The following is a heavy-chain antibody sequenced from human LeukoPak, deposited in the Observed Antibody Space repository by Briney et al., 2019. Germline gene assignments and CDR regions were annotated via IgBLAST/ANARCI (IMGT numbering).Heavy chain of an antibody. D-gene: IGHD2-21*01. CDR1: GFTFSSYA. CDR3: AKAAATSSRGAFCYPFDY. J-gene: IGHJ4*01. Sequence: GGSLRLSCAASGFTFSSYAISWVRQVPGKGLEWGSAISSSDDGKWYAESVRGRFTISRDTSKNPVYLQMTSLRVEDAGVYYCAKAAATSSRGAFCYPFDYWGHGTLVTVSS. V-gene: IGHV3-23*01. CDR2: ISSSDDGK.